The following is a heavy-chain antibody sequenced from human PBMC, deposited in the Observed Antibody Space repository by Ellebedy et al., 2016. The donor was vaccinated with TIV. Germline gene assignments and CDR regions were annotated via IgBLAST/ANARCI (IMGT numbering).Heavy chain of an antibody. CDR2: LRSNAYGGTT. CDR3: TTYYDSSGYRFDP. J-gene: IGHJ5*02. Sequence: PGGSLRLSCTASGFTFGDYAVSWFRQAPGKGLEWVGFLRSNAYGGTTEYAASVKGRFTISRDDSKSIAYLQMNSLKTEDTAVYYCTTYYDSSGYRFDPWGQGTLVTVSS. CDR1: GFTFGDYA. D-gene: IGHD3-22*01. V-gene: IGHV3-49*03.